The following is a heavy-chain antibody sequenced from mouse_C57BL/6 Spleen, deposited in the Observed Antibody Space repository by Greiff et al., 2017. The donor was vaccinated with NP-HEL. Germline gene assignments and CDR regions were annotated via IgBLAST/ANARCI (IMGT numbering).Heavy chain of an antibody. CDR3: ARGGFITTVDYFDY. Sequence: VQLQQSGPELVKPGASVKMSCKASGYTFTDYNMHWVKQSHGKSLEWIGYINPNNGGTSYNQKFKGKATLTVNKSSSTAYMELRSLTSEESAVYYCARGGFITTVDYFDYWGQGTTLTVSS. CDR1: GYTFTDYN. V-gene: IGHV1-22*01. CDR2: INPNNGGT. J-gene: IGHJ2*01. D-gene: IGHD1-1*01.